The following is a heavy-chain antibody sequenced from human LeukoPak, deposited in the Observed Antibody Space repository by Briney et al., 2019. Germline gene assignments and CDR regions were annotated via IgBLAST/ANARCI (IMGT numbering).Heavy chain of an antibody. J-gene: IGHJ4*02. CDR1: GYTFTGYY. CDR3: ARDPEGYCSSTSCYPDY. D-gene: IGHD2-2*01. CDR2: INPNSGGT. V-gene: IGHV1-2*06. Sequence: ASVKVSCKASGYTFTGYYMHWVRQAPGQGLEWMGRINPNSGGTNYAQKFQGRVTMTRDMSISTAYMELSRLRSDDTAVYYCARDPEGYCSSTSCYPDYWGQGTLVTVSS.